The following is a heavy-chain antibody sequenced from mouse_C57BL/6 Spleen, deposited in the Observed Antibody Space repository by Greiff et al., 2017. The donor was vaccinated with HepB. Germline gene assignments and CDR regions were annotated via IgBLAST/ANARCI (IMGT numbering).Heavy chain of an antibody. D-gene: IGHD2-5*01. Sequence: QVQLKESGAELVKPGASVKISCKASGYAFSSYWMNWVKQRPGKGLEWIGQIYPGDGDTNYNGKFKGKATLTADKSSSTAYMQLSSLTSEDSAVYFCARSAYYSNYDWYFDVWGTGTTVTVSS. CDR1: GYAFSSYW. CDR3: ARSAYYSNYDWYFDV. CDR2: IYPGDGDT. J-gene: IGHJ1*03. V-gene: IGHV1-80*01.